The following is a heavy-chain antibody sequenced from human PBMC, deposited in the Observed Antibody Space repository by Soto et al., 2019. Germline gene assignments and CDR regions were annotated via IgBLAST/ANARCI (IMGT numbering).Heavy chain of an antibody. CDR1: GGSFSGYY. V-gene: IGHV4-34*01. J-gene: IGHJ4*02. CDR3: ARETVAVTMVRGVIIPIPYYFDY. CDR2: INHSGST. D-gene: IGHD3-10*01. Sequence: LSLTCAVYGGSFSGYYWSWIRQPPGKGLEWIGEINHSGSTNYNPSLKSRVTISVDTSKNQFSLKLSSVTAADTAVYYCARETVAVTMVRGVIIPIPYYFDYWGQGTLVTVSS.